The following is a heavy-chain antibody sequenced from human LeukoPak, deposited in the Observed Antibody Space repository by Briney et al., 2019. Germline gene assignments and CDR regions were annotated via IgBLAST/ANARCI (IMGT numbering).Heavy chain of an antibody. J-gene: IGHJ4*02. V-gene: IGHV4-34*01. D-gene: IGHD3-10*01. CDR1: GGPFSGYF. CDR2: IHNGGTT. Sequence: SETLSLTCAVSGGPFSGYFWSWIRQSSGKGLEWIGEIHNGGTTNYNPSLNSRVTISEDTSKNQFYLNLSSVTAADTAVYYCARRYYYNLGSFPFDFWGQGTLVTVSS. CDR3: ARRYYYNLGSFPFDF.